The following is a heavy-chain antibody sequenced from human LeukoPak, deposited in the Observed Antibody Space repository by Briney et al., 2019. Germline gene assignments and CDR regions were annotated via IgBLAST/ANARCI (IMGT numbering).Heavy chain of an antibody. CDR3: ASQAGWEAYPASNAFDI. CDR1: GGTFSSYA. Sequence: GASVKVSCKASGGTFSSYAISWVRQAPGQGPEWMGGIIPIFGTANYAQKFQGRVTITADKSTSTAYMELSSLRSEDTAVYYCASQAGWEAYPASNAFDIWGQGTMVTVSS. V-gene: IGHV1-69*06. J-gene: IGHJ3*02. D-gene: IGHD1-26*01. CDR2: IIPIFGTA.